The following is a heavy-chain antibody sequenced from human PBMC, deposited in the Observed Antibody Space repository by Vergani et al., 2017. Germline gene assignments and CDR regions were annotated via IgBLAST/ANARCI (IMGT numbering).Heavy chain of an antibody. CDR3: ARGLNIFGVIRGTSGYFQH. CDR2: IYYSGST. J-gene: IGHJ1*01. CDR1: GGSVSSGSYY. D-gene: IGHD3-3*02. Sequence: QVQLQESGPGLVKPSETLSLTCTVSGGSVSSGSYYWSWIRQPAGQGLEWIGYIYYSGSTNYNASLKSRVTISVDTSKNQFSLKLSSVTAADTAVYYCARGLNIFGVIRGTSGYFQHWGQGTLVTVSS. V-gene: IGHV4-61*10.